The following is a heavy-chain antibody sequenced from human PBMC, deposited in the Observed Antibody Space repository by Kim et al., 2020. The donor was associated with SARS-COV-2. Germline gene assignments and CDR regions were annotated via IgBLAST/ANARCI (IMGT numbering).Heavy chain of an antibody. J-gene: IGHJ3*02. CDR3: ARVGIAVAGTRDAFDI. V-gene: IGHV4-34*01. D-gene: IGHD6-19*01. Sequence: SLKSRVTISVDTSKNQFSLKLSSVTAADTAVYYCARVGIAVAGTRDAFDIWGQGTMVTVSS.